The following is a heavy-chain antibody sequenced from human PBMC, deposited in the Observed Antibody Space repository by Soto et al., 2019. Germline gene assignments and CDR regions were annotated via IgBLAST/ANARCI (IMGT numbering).Heavy chain of an antibody. CDR3: ARKIGNSLEYYYYYGMDV. CDR2: IIPIFGTA. V-gene: IGHV1-69*06. CDR1: GGTFSSYA. D-gene: IGHD4-4*01. J-gene: IGHJ6*02. Sequence: SVKVSCKASGGTFSSYAISWVRQAPGQGLEWMGGIIPIFGTANYAQKFQGRVTITADKSTSTAYMELSSLRSEDTAVYYCARKIGNSLEYYYYYGMDVWGQGTTVTVSS.